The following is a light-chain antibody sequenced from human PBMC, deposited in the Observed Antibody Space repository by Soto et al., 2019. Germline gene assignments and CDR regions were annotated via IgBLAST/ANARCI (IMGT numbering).Light chain of an antibody. Sequence: DIVLTQSPGTLSMSPGERATLSCRASQSVANRYLAWYQQRPGQAPRLLMYGASSRATGIPDRFSGSGSGTDFTLTISRLEPEDFAVYYCQQFGGSRGAFGQWTKLEIK. CDR3: QQFGGSRGA. V-gene: IGKV3-20*01. CDR2: GAS. CDR1: QSVANRY. J-gene: IGKJ2*01.